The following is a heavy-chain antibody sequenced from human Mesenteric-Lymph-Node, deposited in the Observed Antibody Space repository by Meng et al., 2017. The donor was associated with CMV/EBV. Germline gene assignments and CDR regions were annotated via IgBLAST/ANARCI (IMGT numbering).Heavy chain of an antibody. CDR3: ARDERKSYDSRGYPSDF. CDR2: ISGHNGNT. CDR1: YTFSSYV. D-gene: IGHD3-22*01. Sequence: YTFSSYVIGWVRQAPGQGLEWLGWISGHNGNTNYAEKVQGRVTMTTDTSTNTVYLDLRSLRSDDTAVYYCARDERKSYDSRGYPSDFWGQGTLVTVSS. J-gene: IGHJ4*02. V-gene: IGHV1-18*01.